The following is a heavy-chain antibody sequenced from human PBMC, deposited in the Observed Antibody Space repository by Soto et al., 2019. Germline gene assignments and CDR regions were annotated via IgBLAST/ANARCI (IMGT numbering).Heavy chain of an antibody. J-gene: IGHJ4*02. D-gene: IGHD3-16*01. CDR2: ISAYNGNT. CDR3: ARDLGVGGDY. CDR1: GYTFTSYG. Sequence: QVQLVQSGAEVKKPGASVKVSCKASGYTFTSYGISWVRQAPGQGLEWMGWISAYNGNTNYAQKLQDRVTMTTDTSTGTAYLKLRSLRSDATAVYYWARDLGVGGDYLRQATLVTVSS. V-gene: IGHV1-18*01.